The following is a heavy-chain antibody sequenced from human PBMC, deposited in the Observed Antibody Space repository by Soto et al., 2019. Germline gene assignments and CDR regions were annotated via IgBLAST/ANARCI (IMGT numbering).Heavy chain of an antibody. V-gene: IGHV3-23*01. Sequence: GSLRLSCVASGFSITSFAMSWVRQAPGKGLEWASAISASGGSTYADSVKGRFTISRDNSKNTLYLQMNSLRVEDTAVYYCAKVLSSGSYSGALEYWGQGALVTVSS. J-gene: IGHJ4*02. D-gene: IGHD1-26*01. CDR2: ISASGGST. CDR3: AKVLSSGSYSGALEY. CDR1: GFSITSFA.